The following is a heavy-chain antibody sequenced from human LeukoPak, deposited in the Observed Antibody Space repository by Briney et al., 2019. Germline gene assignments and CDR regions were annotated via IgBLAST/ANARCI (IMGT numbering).Heavy chain of an antibody. V-gene: IGHV3-23*01. D-gene: IGHD3-10*01. J-gene: IGHJ4*02. CDR3: AKDTTYYYGSGSYGFDY. Sequence: PGGSLRLSCAASGFTFSSYAMSWVRQAPGKGLEWVSAISGSGGGTYYADSVKGRFTLSRDNSKNTLYLQMNSLRAEDTAIYYCAKDTTYYYGSGSYGFDYWGQGTLVTVSS. CDR1: GFTFSSYA. CDR2: ISGSGGGT.